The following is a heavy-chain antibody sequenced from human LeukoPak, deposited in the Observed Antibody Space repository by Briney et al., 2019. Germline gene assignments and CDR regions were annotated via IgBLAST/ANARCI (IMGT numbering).Heavy chain of an antibody. CDR2: TNLHGTTV. Sequence: GGSLRLSCAVSGLSFSNYWMHWVRQAPGKGLVWVARTNLHGTTVDYADSVKGRFTISRDNAKNTLFLQMNSLRAEDTAVYYCASAYTYVRLGDHWGQGTLDTVSS. J-gene: IGHJ4*02. CDR1: GLSFSNYW. D-gene: IGHD3-16*01. V-gene: IGHV3-74*01. CDR3: ASAYTYVRLGDH.